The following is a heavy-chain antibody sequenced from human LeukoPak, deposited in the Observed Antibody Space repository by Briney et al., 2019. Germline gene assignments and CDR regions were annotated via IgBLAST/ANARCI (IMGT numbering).Heavy chain of an antibody. J-gene: IGHJ4*02. CDR2: INHSGST. CDR3: ARGQDDRSGTFDY. V-gene: IGHV4-34*01. D-gene: IGHD3-22*01. Sequence: PSETLSLTCAVYGGSFSGYYWSWIRQTPGKGLEWIGEINHSGSTNYNPSLKSRVTISVDTSRTQFSLRLSSVTAADTAVYYCARGQDDRSGTFDYWGQGILVTVSS. CDR1: GGSFSGYY.